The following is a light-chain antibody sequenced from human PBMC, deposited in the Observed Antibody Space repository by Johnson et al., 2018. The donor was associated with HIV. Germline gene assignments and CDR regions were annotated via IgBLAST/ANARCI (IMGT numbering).Light chain of an antibody. J-gene: IGLJ1*01. Sequence: QSVLTQPPSVSAAPGQKVTISCSGSSCDIGNNYVSWYQQLPGTAPKLLIYENNKLPSGIPDRFSGSKSGTSATLGITGLQTGDEVDYYCGTWDSSLSVYVFGTGTKVTVL. V-gene: IGLV1-51*02. CDR2: ENN. CDR1: SCDIGNNY. CDR3: GTWDSSLSVYV.